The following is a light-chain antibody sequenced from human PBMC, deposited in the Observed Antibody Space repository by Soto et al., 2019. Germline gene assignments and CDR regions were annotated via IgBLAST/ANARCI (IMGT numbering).Light chain of an antibody. CDR1: QSVNNN. V-gene: IGKV3-15*01. CDR3: QQYNYWPRT. Sequence: EIVMKQSPGTLSVSPGERATLSCRASQSVNNNFAWYQHRPGQAPRLLIYAASTRATGIPARFSGSGSGTEFSLTISSLQSEDFAVYYCQQYNYWPRTFGQGTKVDIK. CDR2: AAS. J-gene: IGKJ1*01.